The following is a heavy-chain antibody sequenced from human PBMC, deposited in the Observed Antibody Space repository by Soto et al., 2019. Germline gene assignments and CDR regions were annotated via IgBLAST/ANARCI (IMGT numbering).Heavy chain of an antibody. D-gene: IGHD3-10*01. J-gene: IGHJ6*02. CDR3: ARGYYYGSGSYYFAWYYGMDV. Sequence: QVQLVESGGGVVQPGRSLRLSCAASGFTFSSYGMHWVRQAPGKGLEWVAVIWYDGSNKYYADSVKGRFTISRDNSKNTLYLQMNSLRAEDTAVYYCARGYYYGSGSYYFAWYYGMDVWGQGTTVTVSS. CDR1: GFTFSSYG. CDR2: IWYDGSNK. V-gene: IGHV3-33*01.